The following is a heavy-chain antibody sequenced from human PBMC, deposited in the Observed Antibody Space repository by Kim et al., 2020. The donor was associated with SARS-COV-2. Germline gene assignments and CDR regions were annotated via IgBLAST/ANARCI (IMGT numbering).Heavy chain of an antibody. Sequence: GGSLRLSCAASGFTFSNAWMSWVRQAPGKGLEWVGRIKSKTDGGTTDYAAPVKGRFTISRDDSKNTLYLQMNSLKTEDTAVYYCTTDVTVLLWFGESTPDSWGQGTLVTVSS. D-gene: IGHD3-10*01. J-gene: IGHJ4*02. V-gene: IGHV3-15*01. CDR1: GFTFSNAW. CDR2: IKSKTDGGTT. CDR3: TTDVTVLLWFGESTPDS.